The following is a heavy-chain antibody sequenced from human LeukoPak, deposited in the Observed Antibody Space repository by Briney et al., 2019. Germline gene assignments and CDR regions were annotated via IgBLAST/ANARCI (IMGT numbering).Heavy chain of an antibody. CDR3: ARDVGYYDFWSGYWPTGDY. CDR2: IIPIFGTA. V-gene: IGHV1-69*05. CDR1: GGTFSSYA. J-gene: IGHJ4*02. Sequence: GASVKVSCKASGGTFSSYAISWVRQAPGQGLEWMGGIIPIFGTANYAQKFQGRVTITTDESTSTAYMELSSLRSEDTAVYYCARDVGYYDFWSGYWPTGDYWGQGTLVTVSS. D-gene: IGHD3-3*01.